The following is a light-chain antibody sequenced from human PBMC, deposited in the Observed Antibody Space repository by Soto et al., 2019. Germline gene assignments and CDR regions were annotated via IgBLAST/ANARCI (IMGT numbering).Light chain of an antibody. Sequence: ENVLTQSPGTLSLSPGERATLSCSASQSVISSYLAWYQQRPDQAPRLLIYGASSRATGIPDRFSGSGSGTDFTLTISRLEPEDFAVYYCQQYSKWPITFGQGTRLEIK. CDR2: GAS. CDR1: QSVISSY. CDR3: QQYSKWPIT. V-gene: IGKV3-20*01. J-gene: IGKJ5*01.